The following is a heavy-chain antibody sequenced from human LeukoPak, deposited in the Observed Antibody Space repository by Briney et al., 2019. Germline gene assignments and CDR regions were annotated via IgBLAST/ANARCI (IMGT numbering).Heavy chain of an antibody. V-gene: IGHV3-7*01. J-gene: IGHJ4*02. CDR3: ARDRGGSSYYFDY. CDR2: IKQDGSEK. Sequence: PGVSLRLSCAASGFTFSSYWMSWVRQAPGKGLEWVANIKQDGSEKYYVDSVKGRFTISRDNAKNSLYLQMNSLRAEDTAVYYCARDRGGSSYYFDYWGQGTLVTVSS. CDR1: GFTFSSYW. D-gene: IGHD1-26*01.